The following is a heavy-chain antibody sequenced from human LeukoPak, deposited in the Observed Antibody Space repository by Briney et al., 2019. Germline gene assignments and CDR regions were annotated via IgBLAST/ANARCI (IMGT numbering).Heavy chain of an antibody. Sequence: PSETLSLTCAVYGGSFSAYYWTWIRQPPGQGLEWIGEINHGGSTNYDPSLKSRVTISIDTAKNQFSLKMSSVTAADTAVYFCARYFDYGGNSRVFQHWGQGTLVTVSS. CDR2: INHGGST. D-gene: IGHD4-23*01. J-gene: IGHJ1*01. V-gene: IGHV4-34*01. CDR1: GGSFSAYY. CDR3: ARYFDYGGNSRVFQH.